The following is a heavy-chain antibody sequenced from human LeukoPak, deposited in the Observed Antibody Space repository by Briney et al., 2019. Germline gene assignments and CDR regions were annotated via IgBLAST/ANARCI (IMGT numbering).Heavy chain of an antibody. CDR2: IYYSGST. J-gene: IGHJ4*02. D-gene: IGHD3-22*01. CDR1: GGSISSSSYY. CDR3: ARLEETAGNWNYYDSSGYYYPDY. Sequence: SETLSLTCTVSGGSISSSSYYWGWIRQPPGKGLEWIGSIYYSGSTYYNPSLKSRVTISVDTSKNQFSLKLSSVTAADTAVYYCARLEETAGNWNYYDSSGYYYPDYWGQGTLVTVSS. V-gene: IGHV4-39*01.